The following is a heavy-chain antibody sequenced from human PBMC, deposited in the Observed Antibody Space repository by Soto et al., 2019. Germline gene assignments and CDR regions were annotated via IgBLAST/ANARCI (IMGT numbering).Heavy chain of an antibody. Sequence: SETLSLTCAVYGGSFSGYYWSWIRQPPGKGLEWIGEINHSGSTNYNPSLKSRVTISVDTSKNQFSLKLSSVTAADTAVYYCANRRRYCSGGSCYSERWGPGTLVTVSS. CDR2: INHSGST. J-gene: IGHJ4*02. CDR3: ANRRRYCSGGSCYSER. CDR1: GGSFSGYY. D-gene: IGHD2-15*01. V-gene: IGHV4-34*01.